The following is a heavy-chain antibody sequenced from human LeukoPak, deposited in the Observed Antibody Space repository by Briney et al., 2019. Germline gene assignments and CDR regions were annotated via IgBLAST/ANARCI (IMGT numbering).Heavy chain of an antibody. CDR3: ARVSPHRKISYGYQNWFDP. CDR2: ISGYNGNT. J-gene: IGHJ5*02. Sequence: ASVKVSCKASGYTFTNYHITWVRQAPGQGLEWMGWISGYNGNTNYAQKLQGRATMTTDTSTNTAYMELRSLRSDDTAMYYCARVSPHRKISYGYQNWFDPWGQGTLVTVSS. CDR1: GYTFTNYH. D-gene: IGHD5-18*01. V-gene: IGHV1-18*01.